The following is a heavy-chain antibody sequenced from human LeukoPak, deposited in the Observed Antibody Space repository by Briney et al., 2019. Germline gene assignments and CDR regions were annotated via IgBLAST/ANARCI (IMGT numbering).Heavy chain of an antibody. J-gene: IGHJ3*02. CDR3: ARVKGWYYYDSSGLYDAFDI. CDR1: GYTFTGYY. V-gene: IGHV1-2*06. D-gene: IGHD3-22*01. CDR2: INPNSGGT. Sequence: ASVNVSCKASGYTFTGYYMHWVRQAPGQGLEWMGRINPNSGGTNYAQKFQGRVTMTRDTSISTAYMELSRLRSDDTAVYYCARVKGWYYYDSSGLYDAFDIWGQGTMVTVSS.